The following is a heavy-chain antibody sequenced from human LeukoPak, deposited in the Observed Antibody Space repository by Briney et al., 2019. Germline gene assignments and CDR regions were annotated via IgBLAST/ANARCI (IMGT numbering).Heavy chain of an antibody. V-gene: IGHV1-8*01. Sequence: GASVKVSCKASGYTFTSYDINWVRQATGQGLEWMRWMNPNSGNTGYAQKFQGRVTMTRNTSISTAYMELSSLRSEDTAVYYCARVRPRSKDNWFDPWGQGTLVTVSS. CDR1: GYTFTSYD. CDR3: ARVRPRSKDNWFDP. CDR2: MNPNSGNT. D-gene: IGHD6-6*01. J-gene: IGHJ5*02.